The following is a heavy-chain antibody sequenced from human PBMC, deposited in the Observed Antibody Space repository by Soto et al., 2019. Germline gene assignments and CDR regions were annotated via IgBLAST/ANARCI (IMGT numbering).Heavy chain of an antibody. CDR2: TYYRSKWYN. J-gene: IGHJ5*02. D-gene: IGHD3-9*01. CDR1: GDSVSSNSAA. Sequence: KQSPTLSLTCAISGDSVSSNSAAWNWIRQSPSRGLEWLGMTYYRSKWYNDYAVSVKSRITINPDTSKNQFSLQLNSVTPEDTAVYYCAKTGHQNGYNWFDPWGQGTLVTVSS. CDR3: AKTGHQNGYNWFDP. V-gene: IGHV6-1*01.